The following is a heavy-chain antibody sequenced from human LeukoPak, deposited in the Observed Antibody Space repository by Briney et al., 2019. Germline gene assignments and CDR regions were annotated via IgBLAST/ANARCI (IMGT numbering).Heavy chain of an antibody. CDR3: ARDPVGYDFWSGG. J-gene: IGHJ4*02. Sequence: SETLSLTCTVSGYSISSGYYWGWIRQPPGKGLEWIGSIYHSGSTYYNPSLKSRVTISVDTSKNQFSLKLSSVTAADTAVYYCARDPVGYDFWSGGWGQGTLVPVSS. CDR2: IYHSGST. V-gene: IGHV4-38-2*02. CDR1: GYSISSGYY. D-gene: IGHD3-3*01.